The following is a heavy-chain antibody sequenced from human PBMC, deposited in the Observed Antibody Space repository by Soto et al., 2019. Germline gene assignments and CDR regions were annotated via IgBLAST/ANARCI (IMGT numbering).Heavy chain of an antibody. CDR2: INHSGST. V-gene: IGHV4-34*01. D-gene: IGHD2-2*01. Sequence: SETLSLTCAVYGGSFSGYYWSWIRQPPGKGLEWIGEINHSGSTNYNPSLKSRVTISVDTSKNQFSLKLSSVTAADTAVYYCARERGDIVVVPAAMNPHMNGMDGWGQGTTVTVSS. CDR1: GGSFSGYY. J-gene: IGHJ6*02. CDR3: ARERGDIVVVPAAMNPHMNGMDG.